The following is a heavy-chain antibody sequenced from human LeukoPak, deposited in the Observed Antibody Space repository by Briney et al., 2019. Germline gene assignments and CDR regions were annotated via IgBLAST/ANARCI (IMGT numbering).Heavy chain of an antibody. D-gene: IGHD3-9*01. CDR1: RFSLSEHS. CDR2: IRGSSSAM. CDR3: ARDRDWSFDY. J-gene: IGHJ4*02. V-gene: IGHV3-48*04. Sequence: GGGLRLSCAASRFSLSEHSMKWGRPAPGEGGEWVSNIRGSSSAMNYADSVKGRFTISRDNAKNSLYLEMSSLRAEDTAVYYCARDRDWSFDYWGLGTLVSVSS.